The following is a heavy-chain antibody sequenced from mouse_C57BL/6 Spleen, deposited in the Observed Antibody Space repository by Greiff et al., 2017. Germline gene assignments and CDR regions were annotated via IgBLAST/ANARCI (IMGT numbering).Heavy chain of an antibody. Sequence: EVKLMESGPGLVKPSQSLSLTCSVTGYSITSGYYWNWIRQFPGNKLEWMGYISYDGSNNYNPYLKNRISITRDTSKNQFFLKLNSVTTEDTATYYCAKPYSNYDGWYFDVWGTGTTVTVSS. D-gene: IGHD2-5*01. J-gene: IGHJ1*03. CDR1: GYSITSGYY. CDR3: AKPYSNYDGWYFDV. CDR2: ISYDGSN. V-gene: IGHV3-6*01.